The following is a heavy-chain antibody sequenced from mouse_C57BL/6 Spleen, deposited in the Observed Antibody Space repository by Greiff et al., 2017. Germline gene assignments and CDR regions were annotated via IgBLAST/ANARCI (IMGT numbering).Heavy chain of an antibody. CDR2: ISSGSSTI. CDR1: GFTFSDYG. V-gene: IGHV5-17*01. CDR3: ARDSNYPYWYFEV. Sequence: EVKLVESGGGLVKPGGSLKLSCAASGFTFSDYGMHWVRQAPEKGLEWVAYISSGSSTIYYADTVKGRFTISRDNAKNTLFLQMTSLRSEDTAMYYCARDSNYPYWYFEVWGTGTTVTVSS. J-gene: IGHJ1*03. D-gene: IGHD2-5*01.